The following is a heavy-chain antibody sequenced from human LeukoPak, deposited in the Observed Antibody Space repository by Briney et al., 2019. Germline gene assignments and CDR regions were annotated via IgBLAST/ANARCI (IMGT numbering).Heavy chain of an antibody. CDR3: ARQRAAAGTGFDY. J-gene: IGHJ4*02. CDR1: GGSISSSSYY. D-gene: IGHD6-13*01. V-gene: IGHV4-39*01. Sequence: SETLSLTCTVSGGSISSSSYYWGWIRQPPGKGLEWIGSIYYSGSTYYNPSLKSRVTISVDTSKNQFSLKLSSVTAADTAVYYCARQRAAAGTGFDYWGQGTLVTVSS. CDR2: IYYSGST.